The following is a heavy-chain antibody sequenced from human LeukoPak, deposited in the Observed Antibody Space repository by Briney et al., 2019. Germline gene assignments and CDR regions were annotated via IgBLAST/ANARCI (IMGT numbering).Heavy chain of an antibody. CDR1: GFTVSSNY. V-gene: IGHV3-53*01. CDR3: ARSGEAGTFDY. CDR2: IYSGGST. J-gene: IGHJ4*02. Sequence: GGSLRLSCAASGFTVSSNYMSWVRQAPGKGLEWVSVIYSGGSTYYADSVKGRFTTPRDISKNTLYLQMNSLRAEDTAVYYCARSGEAGTFDYWGQGTLVTVST. D-gene: IGHD6-13*01.